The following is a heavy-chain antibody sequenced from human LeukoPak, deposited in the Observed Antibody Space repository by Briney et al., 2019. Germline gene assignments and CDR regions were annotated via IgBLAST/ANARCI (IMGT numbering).Heavy chain of an antibody. J-gene: IGHJ6*02. V-gene: IGHV4-4*02. CDR2: IYHSGST. D-gene: IGHD3-10*01. CDR1: GGSISSSNW. Sequence: PSETLSLTCAVSGGSISSSNWWSWVRQPPGKGLEWIGEIYHSGSTNYNPSLKSRVTISVDKSKNQFSLKLSSVTAADTAVYYCARRRVTMVRGVIIGYGMDVWGQGTTVTVSS. CDR3: ARRRVTMVRGVIIGYGMDV.